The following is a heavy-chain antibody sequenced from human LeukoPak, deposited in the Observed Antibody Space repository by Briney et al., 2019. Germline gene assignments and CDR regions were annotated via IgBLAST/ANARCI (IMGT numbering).Heavy chain of an antibody. V-gene: IGHV3-66*01. J-gene: IGHJ4*02. CDR3: ARDQNRYCSSTSCRRGLDY. CDR2: IYSGGST. Sequence: GGSLRLSCAASGFTVSSNYMSWVRQAPGKGLEWVSVIYSGGSTYYADSVKGRFTISRDNSKNTLYLQMNSLRAEDTAVYYCARDQNRYCSSTSCRRGLDYWGQGTLVTVSS. D-gene: IGHD2-2*01. CDR1: GFTVSSNY.